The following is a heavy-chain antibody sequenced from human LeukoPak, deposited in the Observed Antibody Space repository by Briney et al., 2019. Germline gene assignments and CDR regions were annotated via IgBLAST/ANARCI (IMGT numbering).Heavy chain of an antibody. CDR1: GGSISSYY. CDR2: IYYSGST. D-gene: IGHD2-15*01. J-gene: IGHJ3*02. Sequence: SETLSLTCTVSGGSISSYYWSWIRQPPGKGLEWIGYIYYSGSTNYNPSLKSRVTISVDTSKNQFSLKLSSVTAADTAVYYCARDRIPYCSGGSCYMGLGAFDIWGQGTMVTVSS. CDR3: ARDRIPYCSGGSCYMGLGAFDI. V-gene: IGHV4-59*01.